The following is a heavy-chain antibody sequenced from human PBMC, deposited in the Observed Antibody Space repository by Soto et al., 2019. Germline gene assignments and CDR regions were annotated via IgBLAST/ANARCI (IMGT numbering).Heavy chain of an antibody. V-gene: IGHV4-30-4*01. D-gene: IGHD2-15*01. Sequence: SETLSLTCTVSGASLRSGDFYCSWIRQPPGKGLEWIGWSYSGITSYNPSLKSRVTISEDTSKNQFSLNLSSVTAADTAVYFCARDFVSSKALGSSYFDSWGPGTLVTVSS. J-gene: IGHJ4*02. CDR1: GASLRSGDFY. CDR2: SYSGIT. CDR3: ARDFVSSKALGSSYFDS.